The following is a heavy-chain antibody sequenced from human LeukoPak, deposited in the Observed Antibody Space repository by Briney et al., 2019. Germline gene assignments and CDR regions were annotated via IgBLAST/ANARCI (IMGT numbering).Heavy chain of an antibody. V-gene: IGHV4-59*01. J-gene: IGHJ4*02. CDR1: GGSISGYY. CDR3: ARLNTSGGTYPHNDY. Sequence: PSETLSLTCTVSGGSISGYYWSWIRQPPGRGLEYIGYIYYSGNTNYNPALQSRVTISVDTSKNQFSLNLNSVTAADTAVYYCARLNTSGGTYPHNDYWGQGILVTVSS. CDR2: IYYSGNT. D-gene: IGHD1-26*01.